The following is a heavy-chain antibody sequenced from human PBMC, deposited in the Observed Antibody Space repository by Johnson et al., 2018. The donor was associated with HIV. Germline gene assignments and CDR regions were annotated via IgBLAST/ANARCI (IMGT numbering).Heavy chain of an antibody. CDR3: ARLPSGYSRDAFDI. J-gene: IGHJ3*02. CDR2: ISYDGRSK. CDR1: GFTFSSYP. D-gene: IGHD5-18*01. V-gene: IGHV3-30*04. Sequence: QVQLVESGGGVVQPGGSLRLSCAASGFTFSSYPMHWVRQAPGKGLEWVAVISYDGRSKFYADSAKGRFTISRDNSKNTLYLQMNSLRAEDTALYYCARLPSGYSRDAFDIWGQGTMVTVSS.